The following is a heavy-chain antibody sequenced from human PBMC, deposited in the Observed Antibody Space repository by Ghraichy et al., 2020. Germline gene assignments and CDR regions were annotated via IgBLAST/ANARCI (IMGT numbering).Heavy chain of an antibody. CDR2: IYYSGST. J-gene: IGHJ3*02. CDR1: GGSISSYY. Sequence: SETLSLTCTVSGGSISSYYWSWIRQPPGKGLEWIGYIYYSGSTNYNPSLKSRVTISVDTSKNQFSLKLSSVTAADTAVYYCARLSGGSYAFDIWGQGTMVTVSS. V-gene: IGHV4-59*08. D-gene: IGHD2-15*01. CDR3: ARLSGGSYAFDI.